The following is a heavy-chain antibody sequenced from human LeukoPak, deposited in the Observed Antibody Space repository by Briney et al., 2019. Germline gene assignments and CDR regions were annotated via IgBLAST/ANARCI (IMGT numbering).Heavy chain of an antibody. CDR3: ARGPTTVTRAFDY. D-gene: IGHD4-17*01. Sequence: PSETLSLTCTVSGGSFSIYYWSWIRQPAAKGLEWIGRIYTSGNTNYNPSLTSRVTMSVDTSKNQFSLKLSSVTAADTAVYYCARGPTTVTRAFDYWGRGTLVTASS. CDR1: GGSFSIYY. V-gene: IGHV4-4*07. CDR2: IYTSGNT. J-gene: IGHJ4*02.